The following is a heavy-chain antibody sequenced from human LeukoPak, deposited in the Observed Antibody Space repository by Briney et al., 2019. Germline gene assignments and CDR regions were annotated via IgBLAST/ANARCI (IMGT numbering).Heavy chain of an antibody. CDR1: GFTFSSYE. Sequence: GGSLRLSCAASGFTFSSYEMNWVRQAPGKGLEWVSYITASSTSIYSADSVKGRFTISRDNAKNFLYLQMNSLRAEDTAVYYCARTYYDILTGYNPYFAYWSQGILVTVSS. CDR2: ITASSTSI. D-gene: IGHD3-9*01. V-gene: IGHV3-48*03. J-gene: IGHJ4*02. CDR3: ARTYYDILTGYNPYFAY.